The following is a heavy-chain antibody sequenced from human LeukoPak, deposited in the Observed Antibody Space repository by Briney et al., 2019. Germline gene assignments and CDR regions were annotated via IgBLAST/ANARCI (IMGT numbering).Heavy chain of an antibody. CDR2: FDPEDGET. Sequence: ASAKVSCKVSGYTLTELSMHWVRQAPGKGLEWMGGFDPEDGETIYAQKFQGRVTMTEDTSTDTAYMELSSPRSGDTAVYYCVIVWGDYPRPYFDYWGQGTLVTVSS. V-gene: IGHV1-24*01. D-gene: IGHD3-16*01. CDR1: GYTLTELS. J-gene: IGHJ4*02. CDR3: VIVWGDYPRPYFDY.